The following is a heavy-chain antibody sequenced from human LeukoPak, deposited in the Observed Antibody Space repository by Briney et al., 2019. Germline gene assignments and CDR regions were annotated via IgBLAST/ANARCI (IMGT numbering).Heavy chain of an antibody. CDR2: IYSGGST. CDR1: GGSFSGYY. Sequence: PSETLSLTCAVYGGSFSGYYMSWVRQAPGKGLEWVSVIYSGGSTYYADSVKGRFTISRDNSKNTLYLQMNSLRAEDTAVYYCARDNSRGFDYWGQGTLVTVSS. V-gene: IGHV3-66*01. D-gene: IGHD6-13*01. J-gene: IGHJ4*02. CDR3: ARDNSRGFDY.